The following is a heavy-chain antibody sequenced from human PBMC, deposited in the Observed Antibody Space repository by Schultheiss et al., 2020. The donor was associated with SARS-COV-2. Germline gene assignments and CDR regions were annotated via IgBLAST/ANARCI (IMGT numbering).Heavy chain of an antibody. J-gene: IGHJ4*02. Sequence: SQTLSLTCTVSGGSISSYYWSWIRLHPGKGLEWIGYIYYSGSTNYNPSLKSRVTISVDTSKNQFSLKLSSVTAADTAVYYCARSSGWGHYFDYWGQGTLVTVSS. CDR2: IYYSGST. CDR3: ARSSGWGHYFDY. CDR1: GGSISSYY. D-gene: IGHD6-19*01. V-gene: IGHV4-59*01.